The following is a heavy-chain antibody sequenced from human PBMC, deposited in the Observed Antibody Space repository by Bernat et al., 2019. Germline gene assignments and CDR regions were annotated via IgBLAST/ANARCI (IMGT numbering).Heavy chain of an antibody. Sequence: QVQLQESGPGLVKPSGTLSLTCAVSGGSISSSNWWSWVRQPPGKGREWIGEIYHSGSTNYNPSLKNRVTISVDKSENQFSLKLSSVTAADTAVYYCAGFVVVAASNRYYFDYWGQGTLVTVSS. D-gene: IGHD2-15*01. J-gene: IGHJ4*02. CDR2: IYHSGST. CDR3: AGFVVVAASNRYYFDY. V-gene: IGHV4-4*02. CDR1: GGSISSSNW.